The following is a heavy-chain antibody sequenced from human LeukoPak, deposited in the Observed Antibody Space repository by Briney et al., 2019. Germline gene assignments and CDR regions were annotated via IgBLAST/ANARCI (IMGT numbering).Heavy chain of an antibody. Sequence: SETLSLTCTVSGGSISSYYWSWIRQPPGKGLEWFGYIYYSGSTNYNPSLKSRVTISVDTSKNQFSPKLSSVTAADTAVYYCARGAVTTYYFDYWGQGTLVTVSS. CDR3: ARGAVTTYYFDY. J-gene: IGHJ4*02. D-gene: IGHD4-17*01. CDR2: IYYSGST. V-gene: IGHV4-59*08. CDR1: GGSISSYY.